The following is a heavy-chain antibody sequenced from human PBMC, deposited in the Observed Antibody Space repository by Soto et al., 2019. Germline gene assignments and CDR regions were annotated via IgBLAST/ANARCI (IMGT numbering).Heavy chain of an antibody. CDR3: AKDVNYSSDTVVVVAARNDAFDI. Sequence: PGGSLRLSCAASGFTFSSYAMSWVRQAPGKGLEWVSAISGSGGSTYYADSVKGRFTISRDNSKNTLYLQMNSLRAEDTAVYYCAKDVNYSSDTVVVVAARNDAFDIWGQGTMVTVSS. J-gene: IGHJ3*02. CDR1: GFTFSSYA. D-gene: IGHD2-15*01. V-gene: IGHV3-23*01. CDR2: ISGSGGST.